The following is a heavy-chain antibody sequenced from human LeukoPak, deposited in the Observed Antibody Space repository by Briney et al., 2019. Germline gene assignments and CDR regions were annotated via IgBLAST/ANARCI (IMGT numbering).Heavy chain of an antibody. CDR3: AREGDTAIPLGY. J-gene: IGHJ4*02. V-gene: IGHV1-69*13. Sequence: SVKVSCKASGGTFSSYAISWVRQAPGQGLEWMGGIIPIFGTANYAQKFQGRVTITADESTSTAYMELSSLRSEDTAVYYCAREGDTAIPLGYWGQGTLVTVSS. CDR2: IIPIFGTA. CDR1: GGTFSSYA. D-gene: IGHD5-18*01.